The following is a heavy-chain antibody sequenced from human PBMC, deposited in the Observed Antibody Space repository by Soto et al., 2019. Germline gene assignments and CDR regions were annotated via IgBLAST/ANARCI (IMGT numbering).Heavy chain of an antibody. CDR3: ARSIQADIGVAGPTDIGFDP. CDR1: GGTFRTYT. Sequence: QVQLVQSGAEVKRPGSSVKVSCQTSGGTFRTYTINWVRQAPGQGLEWMGRIIPILDVANYAQKFQGRVTKSADKAPTTAHMHLRSRELEDTAVYHCARSIQADIGVAGPTDIGFDPWGQGTLVTVSS. D-gene: IGHD6-19*01. V-gene: IGHV1-69*02. J-gene: IGHJ5*02. CDR2: IIPILDVA.